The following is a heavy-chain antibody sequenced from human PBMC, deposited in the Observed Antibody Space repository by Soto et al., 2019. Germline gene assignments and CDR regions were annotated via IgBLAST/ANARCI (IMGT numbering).Heavy chain of an antibody. CDR1: SGSISSGSYF. D-gene: IGHD6-19*01. CDR3: ARHERASGCCYYFDY. CDR2: IDYSGST. J-gene: IGHJ4*02. V-gene: IGHV4-39*01. Sequence: SETLSLTCSVSSGSISSGSYFWSWIRQPPGKGLEWIGSIDYSGSTYYNASLKSRVTISVDTSKNQFSLKLSSVTAADMAVYYCARHERASGCCYYFDYWGQGTLVTVSS.